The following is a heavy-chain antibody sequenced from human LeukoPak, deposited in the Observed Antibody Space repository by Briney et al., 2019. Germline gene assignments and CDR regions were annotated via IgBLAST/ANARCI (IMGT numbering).Heavy chain of an antibody. CDR1: GYTFTGYY. CDR3: ATDLPVAGALRGY. J-gene: IGHJ4*02. V-gene: IGHV1-2*02. D-gene: IGHD6-19*01. CDR2: INPNSGGT. Sequence: ASVKVSCKASGYTFTGYYMHWVRQAPGQGLEWMGWINPNSGGTNYAQKFQGRVTMTRDTSISTAYMELSRLRSEDTAVYYCATDLPVAGALRGYWGQGTLVTVSS.